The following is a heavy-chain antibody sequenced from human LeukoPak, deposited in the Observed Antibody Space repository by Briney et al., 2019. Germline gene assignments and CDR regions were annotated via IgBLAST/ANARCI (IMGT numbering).Heavy chain of an antibody. CDR1: GFTFRNHG. D-gene: IGHD2-2*02. Sequence: GGSLRLSCAASGFTFRNHGMHWVRQAPGKGLEWLAFIRFDASDTFYAASVKGRFTISRDNSKNTLYLQMNSLRAEDTAVYYCAKTMGCSSTSCYNYFDYWGQGTLVTVSS. V-gene: IGHV3-30*02. CDR3: AKTMGCSSTSCYNYFDY. J-gene: IGHJ4*02. CDR2: IRFDASDT.